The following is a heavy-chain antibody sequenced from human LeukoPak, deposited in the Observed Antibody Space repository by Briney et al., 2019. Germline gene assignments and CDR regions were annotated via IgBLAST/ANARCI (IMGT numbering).Heavy chain of an antibody. V-gene: IGHV3-30*04. CDR1: GFTFSSYA. Sequence: SGGSLRLSCAASGFTFSSYAMHWVRQAPGKGLEWVAVISYDGSYKYYADPVKGRFTISRDNSKNTLYLQMNSLRAEDTAVYYCAREFPSLRVVGATGFDYWGQGTLVTVSS. CDR3: AREFPSLRVVGATGFDY. J-gene: IGHJ4*02. D-gene: IGHD1-26*01. CDR2: ISYDGSYK.